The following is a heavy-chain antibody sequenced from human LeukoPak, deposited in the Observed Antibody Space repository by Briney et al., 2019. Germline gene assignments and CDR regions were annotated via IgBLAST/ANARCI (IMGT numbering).Heavy chain of an antibody. CDR3: EKDSHLDV. CDR1: GGSISGTDLY. J-gene: IGHJ6*02. Sequence: PSETLSLTCTVSGGSISGTDLYWGWVRQLPGKGLEWIGNIHSTGNSFCNPSLKSRITISIDTSKNQFSLKLSSVTAADTAVYYCEKDSHLDVWGHGTTVTVSS. V-gene: IGHV4-39*01. D-gene: IGHD2-15*01. CDR2: IHSTGNS.